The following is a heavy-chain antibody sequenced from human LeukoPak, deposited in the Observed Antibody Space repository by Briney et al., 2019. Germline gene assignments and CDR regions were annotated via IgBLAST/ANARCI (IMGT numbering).Heavy chain of an antibody. Sequence: GGSLRLSCAASGFTFSNYWMSWVRQAPGKGLEWVANIKQDGSEKYYVDSVKGRFTISRDNAKNSLYLQMNSLRAEDTAVYYCARLFYGDYPDYWGQGTLVTVSS. V-gene: IGHV3-7*01. D-gene: IGHD4-17*01. CDR3: ARLFYGDYPDY. CDR2: IKQDGSEK. J-gene: IGHJ4*02. CDR1: GFTFSNYW.